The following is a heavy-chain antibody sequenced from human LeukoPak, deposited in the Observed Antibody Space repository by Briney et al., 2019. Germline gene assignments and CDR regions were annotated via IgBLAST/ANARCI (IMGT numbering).Heavy chain of an antibody. CDR1: GGTFSSYA. Sequence: SVKVSCKASGGTFSSYAISWVRQAPGQGLEWMGGIIPIFGTANYAQKFQGRVTITADESTSTAYMELSSLRSEDTAAYYCARRDLGYGSGSYFPSDDYWGQGTLVTVSS. CDR2: IIPIFGTA. D-gene: IGHD3-10*01. V-gene: IGHV1-69*13. J-gene: IGHJ4*02. CDR3: ARRDLGYGSGSYFPSDDY.